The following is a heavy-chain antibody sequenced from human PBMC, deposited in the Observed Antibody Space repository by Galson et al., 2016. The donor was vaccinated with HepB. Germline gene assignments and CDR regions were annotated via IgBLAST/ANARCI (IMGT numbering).Heavy chain of an antibody. J-gene: IGHJ1*01. CDR1: GGSIRGYY. CDR3: ARTRIAVSGFYFQH. CDR2: INHNGGT. V-gene: IGHV4-34*01. Sequence: ETLSLTCGVYGGSIRGYYWSWIRQPPGKGLEWIGEINHNGGTNYNPSLKSRVTISVDTSENQFSLKLTSVTAADTAVYYCARTRIAVSGFYFQHWGQGALVSVSS. D-gene: IGHD6-19*01.